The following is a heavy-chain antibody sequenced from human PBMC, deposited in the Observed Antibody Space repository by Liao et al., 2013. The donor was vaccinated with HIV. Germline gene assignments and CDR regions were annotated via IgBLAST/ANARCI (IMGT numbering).Heavy chain of an antibody. CDR3: GRELRVWDSSGYAFDI. CDR1: GGSISSHY. D-gene: IGHD3-22*01. CDR2: MYTGGST. V-gene: IGHV4-4*07. J-gene: IGHJ3*02. Sequence: QVQLQESGPGLVKPSETLSLTCSVSGGSISSHYWSWIRQPAGKGLEWIGRMYTGGSTNYNPILKRRVTMSVDTSKNQFSLRLSSVTAADTAIYYCGRELRVWDSSGYAFDIWGQGDNGHRLF.